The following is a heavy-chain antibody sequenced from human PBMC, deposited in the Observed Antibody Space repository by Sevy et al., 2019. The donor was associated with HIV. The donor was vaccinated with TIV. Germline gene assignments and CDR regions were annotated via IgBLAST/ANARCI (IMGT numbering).Heavy chain of an antibody. D-gene: IGHD3-16*02. CDR2: TNEDGSST. J-gene: IGHJ4*02. Sequence: GGSLRLSCTASNFILSNYWMHWVRQVPGKGLVWVSRTNEDGSSTDYAYSVKGRCTISRDNADNTLYLQMSSLRAEDTAVYYCARDLSGPYDYWGQGTLVTVSS. V-gene: IGHV3-74*01. CDR3: ARDLSGPYDY. CDR1: NFILSNYW.